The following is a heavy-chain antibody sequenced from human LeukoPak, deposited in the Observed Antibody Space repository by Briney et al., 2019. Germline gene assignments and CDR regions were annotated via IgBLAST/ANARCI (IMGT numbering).Heavy chain of an antibody. CDR1: GFTFSTYA. V-gene: IGHV3-30*02. CDR3: AKSWSGYYHYYMDV. CDR2: IRNDGTNK. J-gene: IGHJ6*03. Sequence: GGSLRLSCATAGFTFSTYAMHWVRQAPGKGLEWVASIRNDGTNKNHVDSVKGRFTISRDNSKNTLFLQMDSLRPEDTAIYYCAKSWSGYYHYYMDVWGKGTTVTVSS. D-gene: IGHD3-3*01.